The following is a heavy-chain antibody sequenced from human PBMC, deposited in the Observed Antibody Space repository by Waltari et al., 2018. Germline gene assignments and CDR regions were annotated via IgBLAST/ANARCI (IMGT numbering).Heavy chain of an antibody. V-gene: IGHV5-51*01. CDR1: GYSFARYW. Sequence: EVQLVQSGAEVKKPGESLKISCQGSGYSFARYWIGWVRQMPGKGLEWLGILYPGDSSTKSRPSCQGQVTSSVDTSISTAYLQWSSLKASDTAMYFCARQNIHSYGYGYFDYWGQGTLVTVSS. D-gene: IGHD5-18*01. CDR3: ARQNIHSYGYGYFDY. J-gene: IGHJ4*02. CDR2: LYPGDSST.